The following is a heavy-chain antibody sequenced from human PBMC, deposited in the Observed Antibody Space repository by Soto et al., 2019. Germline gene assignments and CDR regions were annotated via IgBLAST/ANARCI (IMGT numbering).Heavy chain of an antibody. D-gene: IGHD3-16*02. CDR1: GDSLSTYY. CDR3: ARESVSGTYRFDS. CDR2: IHDTGRT. Sequence: SETLPLTCTVSGDSLSTYYWSWIRQPAGERLEWIGRIHDTGRTNYNPSLKSRVTMSVDTSKNQFSLRVNSVTAADTAVYYCARESVSGTYRFDSWGQGTLVTVSS. J-gene: IGHJ4*02. V-gene: IGHV4-4*07.